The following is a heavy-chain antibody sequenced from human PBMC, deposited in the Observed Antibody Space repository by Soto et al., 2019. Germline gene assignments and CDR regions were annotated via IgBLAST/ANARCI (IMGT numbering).Heavy chain of an antibody. CDR1: GYSFTSYW. D-gene: IGHD3-22*01. CDR3: ARRYYYDSSGYYYDRGDAFDI. CDR2: IYPGDSDT. J-gene: IGHJ3*02. Sequence: GESLKISCKGSGYSFTSYWIGWVRQMPGKGLEWMGIIYPGDSDTRYSPSFQGQVTISADKSISTAYLQWSSLKASDTAMYYCARRYYYDSSGYYYDRGDAFDIWGQGTMVTVSS. V-gene: IGHV5-51*01.